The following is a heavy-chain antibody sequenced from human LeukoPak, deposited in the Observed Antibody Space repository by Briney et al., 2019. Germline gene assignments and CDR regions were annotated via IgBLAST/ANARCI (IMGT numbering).Heavy chain of an antibody. D-gene: IGHD6-13*01. CDR1: GYTFTSYD. V-gene: IGHV1-8*03. CDR2: MNPNSGNT. Sequence: ASVKVSCKASGYTFTSYDTNWVRQATGQGLEWMGWMNPNSGNTGYAQKFQGRVTITRNTSISTAYMELSSLRSEDTAVYYCARRRIAAAALDYWGRGTLVTVSS. CDR3: ARRRIAAAALDY. J-gene: IGHJ4*02.